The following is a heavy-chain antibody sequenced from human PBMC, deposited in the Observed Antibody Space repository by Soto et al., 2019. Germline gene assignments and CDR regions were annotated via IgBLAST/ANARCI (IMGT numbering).Heavy chain of an antibody. CDR1: GGSVNSGSHY. D-gene: IGHD1-26*01. Sequence: QVQLQESGPGLVKPSETLSLTCSVSGGSVNSGSHYWTWIRQPPGKTLEWIGHISYSGKTDFNPSLRSRVTLSRDTSKNQFSLRLTSVTAADTAVYYCARALGGKTLSFYYFDNWGQGALVTVSS. J-gene: IGHJ4*02. V-gene: IGHV4-61*01. CDR2: ISYSGKT. CDR3: ARALGGKTLSFYYFDN.